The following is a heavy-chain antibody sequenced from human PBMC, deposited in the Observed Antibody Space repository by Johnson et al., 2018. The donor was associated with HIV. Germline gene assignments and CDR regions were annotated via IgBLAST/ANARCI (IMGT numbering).Heavy chain of an antibody. CDR2: ISYDGTNK. CDR3: ARDPRGQHPRGAFDI. CDR1: GFTFSSYA. Sequence: QVRLVESGGGLVQPGGSLRLSCAASGFTFSSYAMHWVRQAPGKGLEWVAVISYDGTNKYYADSVRGRFAISRDNVKNSLYLQMNSLGAEDTAVYYCARDPRGQHPRGAFDIWGQGTMVTVSS. J-gene: IGHJ3*02. D-gene: IGHD6-13*01. V-gene: IGHV3-30*09.